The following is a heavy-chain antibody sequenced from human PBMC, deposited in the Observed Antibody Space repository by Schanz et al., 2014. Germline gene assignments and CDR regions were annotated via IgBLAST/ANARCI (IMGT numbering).Heavy chain of an antibody. V-gene: IGHV3-21*02. J-gene: IGHJ4*02. CDR3: VRDSFFAFVY. CDR1: GFTASSHS. D-gene: IGHD3-3*01. Sequence: EVQLVESGGGLVKPGGSLRLSCGVSGFTASSHSMNWVRQAPGKGLEWVSSISSRSSHIYYADSVKGRFTVSRDNAKNSVFLQMNSLRAEDTAVYYCVRDSFFAFVYWGQGTLXTVSS. CDR2: ISSRSSHI.